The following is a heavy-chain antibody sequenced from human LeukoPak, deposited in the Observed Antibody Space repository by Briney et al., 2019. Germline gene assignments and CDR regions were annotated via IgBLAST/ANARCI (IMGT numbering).Heavy chain of an antibody. CDR3: ARHAEYNSGWHFYPGH. V-gene: IGHV4-39*01. J-gene: IGHJ4*02. Sequence: SETLSLTCTVSGVSTTNGIYYWAWIRQSPGKGLEWIGSVHNVGSTYYNLSLRSRVTMSIDTSKNQFSLRLNSVTAADTAVYYCARHAEYNSGWHFYPGHWGQGILVTVSS. CDR2: VHNVGST. D-gene: IGHD6-19*01. CDR1: GVSTTNGIYY.